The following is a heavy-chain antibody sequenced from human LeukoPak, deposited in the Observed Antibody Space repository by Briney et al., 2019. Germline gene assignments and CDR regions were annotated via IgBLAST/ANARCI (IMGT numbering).Heavy chain of an antibody. CDR1: EFTFSTYG. Sequence: AGGSLRLSCAASEFTFSTYGMGWVRQAPGKGLEWVSAISGSGGSTYYADSVKGRFTISRDNSKNTLYLQMNSLRAEDTAVYYCAKTPGSNYAHFDYWGQGTLVTVSS. CDR3: AKTPGSNYAHFDY. J-gene: IGHJ4*02. V-gene: IGHV3-23*01. D-gene: IGHD4-11*01. CDR2: ISGSGGST.